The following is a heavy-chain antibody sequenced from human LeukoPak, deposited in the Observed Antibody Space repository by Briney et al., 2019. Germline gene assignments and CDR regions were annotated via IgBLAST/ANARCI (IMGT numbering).Heavy chain of an antibody. CDR2: TNNDGRST. D-gene: IGHD6-13*01. Sequence: GGSLRLSCAASGFTFSSHWMHWVRQAPGKGLVWVSGTNNDGRSTRYADSVKGRFTISRDNAKNTLYLQMNSLRAEDTAVYYCARGGPYSSSSWDYWGQGTLVTVSS. V-gene: IGHV3-74*01. CDR3: ARGGPYSSSSWDY. CDR1: GFTFSSHW. J-gene: IGHJ4*02.